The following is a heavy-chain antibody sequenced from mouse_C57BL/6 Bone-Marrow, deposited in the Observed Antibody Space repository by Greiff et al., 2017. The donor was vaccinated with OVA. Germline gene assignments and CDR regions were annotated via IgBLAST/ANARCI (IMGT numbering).Heavy chain of an antibody. CDR3: ARGLLQGDY. CDR1: GYTFTSYW. D-gene: IGHD2-3*01. CDR2: INPSSGYT. J-gene: IGHJ4*01. V-gene: IGHV1-7*01. Sequence: QVQLQQSGAELAKPGASVKLSCKASGYTFTSYWMHWVKQRPGPGLEWIGYINPSSGYTKYNQKFKDKATLTADKSYSTADMQLSSLTYDDAAVYYCARGLLQGDYWGQGTSVTVSS.